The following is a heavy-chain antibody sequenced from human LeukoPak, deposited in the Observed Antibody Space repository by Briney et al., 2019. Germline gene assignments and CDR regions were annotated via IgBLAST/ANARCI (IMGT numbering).Heavy chain of an antibody. CDR3: ATLEFGAGRFDP. J-gene: IGHJ5*02. V-gene: IGHV4-39*01. CDR1: GESISSSSYY. Sequence: SETLSLTCTVSGESISSSSYYWGWVRQSPRKGLEWIGSVYFSGLTYYSPSFQSRVTISIDRSKNQFSLRLNSVTAADTAVYYCATLEFGAGRFDPWGQGTLVTVSS. D-gene: IGHD3-10*01. CDR2: VYFSGLT.